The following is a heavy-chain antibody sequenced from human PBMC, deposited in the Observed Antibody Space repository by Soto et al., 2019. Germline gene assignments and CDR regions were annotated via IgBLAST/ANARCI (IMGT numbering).Heavy chain of an antibody. V-gene: IGHV3-23*01. J-gene: IGHJ4*02. Sequence: PGGSLRLSCVGSGFTFSNFGIHWVRQVPGRGVEWVSAVSANGQGIYSADSVRGRFTISRDNSKNTVFLHMDSLSAEDTAVYYCAKDRHYPRDYFHYWGQGTLVTVSS. CDR1: GFTFSNFG. CDR3: AKDRHYPRDYFHY. D-gene: IGHD3-10*01. CDR2: VSANGQGI.